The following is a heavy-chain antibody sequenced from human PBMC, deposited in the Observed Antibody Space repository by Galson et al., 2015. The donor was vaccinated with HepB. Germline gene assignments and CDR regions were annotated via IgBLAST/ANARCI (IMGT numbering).Heavy chain of an antibody. V-gene: IGHV3-23*01. CDR1: GLTFSSYA. D-gene: IGHD5-18*01. CDR3: AKDPNDVGYSYGYADY. CDR2: ISGSGGST. Sequence: SLRLSCAASGLTFSSYAMSWVRQAPGKGLEWVSAISGSGGSTYYADSVKGRFTISRDNSKNTLYLQMNSLRAEDTAVYYCAKDPNDVGYSYGYADYWGQGTLVTVSS. J-gene: IGHJ4*02.